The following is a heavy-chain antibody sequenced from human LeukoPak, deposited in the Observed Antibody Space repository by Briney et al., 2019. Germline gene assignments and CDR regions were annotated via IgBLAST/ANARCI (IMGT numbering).Heavy chain of an antibody. Sequence: GGSLRLSCAASGFTFSYYAMSWVRQAPGKGLEWVSSIAERGGGTYYADYVRGRFTISRDNSKNTLYLQMNSLRDEDTAVYYCAKGRVAIHVWGHGTTVTVSS. CDR1: GFTFSYYA. J-gene: IGHJ6*02. CDR3: AKGRVAIHV. D-gene: IGHD5-12*01. CDR2: IAERGGGT. V-gene: IGHV3-23*01.